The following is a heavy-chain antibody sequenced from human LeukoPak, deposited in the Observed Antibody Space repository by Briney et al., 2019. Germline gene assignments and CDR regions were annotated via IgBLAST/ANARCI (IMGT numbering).Heavy chain of an antibody. CDR2: ISAYNGNT. J-gene: IGHJ6*03. CDR1: GYTFTSYG. V-gene: IGHV1-18*01. D-gene: IGHD1-26*01. Sequence: GASVKVSCKASGYTFTSYGISWVRQAPGQGLEWMGWISAYNGNTNYAQKLQGRVTMTTDTSTSTAYMELRSLRSDDTAVYYCARVRHVGATTYYYYYMDVWGKGTTVTVSS. CDR3: ARVRHVGATTYYYYYMDV.